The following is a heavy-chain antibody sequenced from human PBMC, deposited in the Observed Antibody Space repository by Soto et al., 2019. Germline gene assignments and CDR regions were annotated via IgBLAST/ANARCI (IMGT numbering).Heavy chain of an antibody. CDR1: GYTFKSYG. V-gene: IGHV1-18*01. D-gene: IGHD3-16*01. CDR3: ARAGVWEGVVGSFTYFYYGMDV. J-gene: IGHJ6*02. Sequence: QVQLVQSGSEVRKPGASVKVSCKASGYTFKSYGMTWVRQAPGQGFEWMGWIGTYYGNTKYPQKFQGRVTMNTDTSSNTAYMELRSLTPNDTAVYYCARAGVWEGVVGSFTYFYYGMDVWGQGTTVTVSS. CDR2: IGTYYGNT.